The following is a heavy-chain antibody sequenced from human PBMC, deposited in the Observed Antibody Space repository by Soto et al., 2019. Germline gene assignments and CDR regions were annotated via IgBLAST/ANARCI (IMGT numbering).Heavy chain of an antibody. CDR2: FDPDEAET. Sequence: QVQLVQSGAEVKKPGASVKVSCKVSAYTLNEVAMHWVRQAPGKGLEWLGGFDPDEAETIYAQHFQGRVTMIEDTSTDTVYMELSSLRYEDTALYFCTTYPGDYSFDHWGQGTLVTVSS. CDR3: TTYPGDYSFDH. CDR1: AYTLNEVA. V-gene: IGHV1-24*01. D-gene: IGHD4-17*01. J-gene: IGHJ5*02.